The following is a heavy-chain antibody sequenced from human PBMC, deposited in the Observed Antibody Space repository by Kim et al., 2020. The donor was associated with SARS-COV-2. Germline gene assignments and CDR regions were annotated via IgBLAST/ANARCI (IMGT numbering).Heavy chain of an antibody. CDR2: FDPEDGET. D-gene: IGHD3-22*01. V-gene: IGHV1-24*01. CDR1: GYTLTELS. J-gene: IGHJ4*02. CDR3: ATAFSRYYYDSSGYKN. Sequence: ASVKVSCKVSGYTLTELSMHWVRQAPGKGLEWMGGFDPEDGETIYAQKFQGRVTMTEDTSTDTAYMELSSLRSEDTAVYYCATAFSRYYYDSSGYKNWGQGTLVTVSS.